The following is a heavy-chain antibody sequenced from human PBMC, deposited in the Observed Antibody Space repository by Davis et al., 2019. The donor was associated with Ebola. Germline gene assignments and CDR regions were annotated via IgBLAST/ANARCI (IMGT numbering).Heavy chain of an antibody. CDR2: ISYDGSHE. CDR3: ARDKLWVGATFFDY. D-gene: IGHD1-26*01. CDR1: GFIFRSYG. J-gene: IGHJ4*02. Sequence: GESLKISCAASGFIFRSYGMHWVRQAPGKGLEWVAVISYDGSHEYYSDSVKGRFTISRDNSKNTLYLEMNSLRAEDTAVYYCARDKLWVGATFFDYWGQGTLVTVSS. V-gene: IGHV3-30*03.